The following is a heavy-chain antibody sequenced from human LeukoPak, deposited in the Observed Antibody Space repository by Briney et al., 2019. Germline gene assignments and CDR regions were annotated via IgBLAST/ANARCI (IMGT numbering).Heavy chain of an antibody. CDR3: ARDGSSGWYEVGGDWFDP. CDR2: IYTSGST. V-gene: IGHV4-4*07. Sequence: SETLSLTCTVSGGSFSSYYWSWIRQPAGKGLEWIGRIYTSGSTNYNPSLKSRVTMSVDTSKNQFSLKLSSVTAADTAVYYCARDGSSGWYEVGGDWFDPWGQGTLVTVSS. CDR1: GGSFSSYY. J-gene: IGHJ5*02. D-gene: IGHD6-19*01.